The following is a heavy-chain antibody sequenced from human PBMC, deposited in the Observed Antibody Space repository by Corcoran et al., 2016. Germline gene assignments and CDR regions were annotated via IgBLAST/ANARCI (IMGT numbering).Heavy chain of an antibody. Sequence: QLQLQESGPRLVKPSETLSLTCTVSGGSISSSSYYWGWIRQPPGKGLEWIGSIYYSGSTYYNPSLQSRVTISVDTSKNQFSLKVSSVTAADTAVYYCARWTGPVFDYWGQGTLVTVSS. CDR2: IYYSGST. CDR3: ARWTGPVFDY. V-gene: IGHV4-39*07. D-gene: IGHD3-9*01. J-gene: IGHJ4*02. CDR1: GGSISSSSYY.